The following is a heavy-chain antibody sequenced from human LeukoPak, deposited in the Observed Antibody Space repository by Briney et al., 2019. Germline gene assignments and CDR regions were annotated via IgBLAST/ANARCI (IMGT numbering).Heavy chain of an antibody. V-gene: IGHV3-7*01. J-gene: IGHJ4*02. Sequence: GGSLRLSCAASGFTFSSYWMSWVGHAPGKGLEWVANIKQDGSEKYYVDSVKGRFTISRDNAKNSLYLQMNSLRAEDTAVYYCARGSATAGLDYWGQGTLVTVSS. D-gene: IGHD2-15*01. CDR1: GFTFSSYW. CDR3: ARGSATAGLDY. CDR2: IKQDGSEK.